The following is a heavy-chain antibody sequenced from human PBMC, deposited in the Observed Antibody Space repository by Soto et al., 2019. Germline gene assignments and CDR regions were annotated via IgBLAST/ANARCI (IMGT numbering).Heavy chain of an antibody. V-gene: IGHV1-8*01. CDR1: GYTFTNSD. D-gene: IGHD2-15*01. J-gene: IGHJ4*02. CDR3: ARRPHCSGGICYYGLDN. CDR2: MNPDSGHA. Sequence: QVQLVQSGAEVKKPGASVKVSCKASGYTFTNSDINWVRQAPGQGLEWMGWMNPDSGHAAYAQKFQGRATLTTSTSTSTVYMEMRSLGSEDTAMYYCARRPHCSGGICYYGLDNWGQGTLVTVSS.